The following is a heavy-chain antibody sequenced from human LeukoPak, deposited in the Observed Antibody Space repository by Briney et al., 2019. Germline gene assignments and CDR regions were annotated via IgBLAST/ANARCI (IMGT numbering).Heavy chain of an antibody. J-gene: IGHJ4*02. Sequence: SETLSLTCTVSGGSISSYYWSWIRQPPGKGLEWIGYIYYSGSTNYNPSLKRRVTISVDTSKNQFSLKLSSVTDADTAVYYCARSELLWFGGVNSGFDYWGPGTLVTVSS. CDR3: ARSELLWFGGVNSGFDY. CDR2: IYYSGST. CDR1: GGSISSYY. D-gene: IGHD3-10*01. V-gene: IGHV4-59*01.